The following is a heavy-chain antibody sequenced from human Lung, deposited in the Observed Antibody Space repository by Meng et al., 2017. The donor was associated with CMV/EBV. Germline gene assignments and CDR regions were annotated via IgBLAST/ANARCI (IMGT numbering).Heavy chain of an antibody. CDR3: TRDPHCSSASCLKFDP. D-gene: IGHD2-2*01. CDR1: GDSISSSNYY. Sequence: SETLSLTCTVSGDSISSSNYYWAWIRQPPGKGLEWIVSIHHSGTTYYNSSLKGRVIMSLDTSKNQFSLELNSVTAADTAVYYCTRDPHCSSASCLKFDPWGQGTXVTVYS. J-gene: IGHJ5*02. CDR2: IHHSGTT. V-gene: IGHV4-39*07.